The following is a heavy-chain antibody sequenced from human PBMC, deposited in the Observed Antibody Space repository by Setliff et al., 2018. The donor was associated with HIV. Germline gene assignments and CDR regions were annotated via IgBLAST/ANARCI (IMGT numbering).Heavy chain of an antibody. CDR3: ATGLTMAPDR. V-gene: IGHV4-34*01. CDR1: GESFSAYF. D-gene: IGHD2-8*01. Sequence: SETLSLTCGVYGESFSAYFWSWVRQPPGKGLEWIGEINHSGSTNYNPSLKSRVTISVDTSKNQFSLKLRSVTAADTAVYYCATGLTMAPDRWGQGSLVTVSS. J-gene: IGHJ5*02. CDR2: INHSGST.